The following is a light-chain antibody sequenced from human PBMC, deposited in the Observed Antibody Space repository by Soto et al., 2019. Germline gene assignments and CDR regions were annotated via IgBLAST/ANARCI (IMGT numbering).Light chain of an antibody. V-gene: IGKV3-11*01. Sequence: EIVLTQSPATLSLSPGERATLSCRASQSVSSYLAWYQQKPGRAPRLLIYDASNRATGVPARFSGSGSGTDFILTISSLVPEDFAVYYCQQRSNWPPAFGPGTKVDIK. J-gene: IGKJ3*01. CDR3: QQRSNWPPA. CDR2: DAS. CDR1: QSVSSY.